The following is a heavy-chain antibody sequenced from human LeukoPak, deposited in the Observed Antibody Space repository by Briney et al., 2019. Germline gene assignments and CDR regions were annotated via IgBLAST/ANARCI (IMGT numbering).Heavy chain of an antibody. V-gene: IGHV3-23*01. J-gene: IGHJ6*02. D-gene: IGHD2-2*01. Sequence: GGSLRLSCAASGFTFSSYAMSWVRQAPGKGLEWVSAISGSGGSTYYADSVKGRFTISRDNSKNTLYLQMNSLRAEDTAVYYCARGLSDIVVVPAANTWLMRTKYYYGMDVWGQGTTVTVSS. CDR2: ISGSGGST. CDR1: GFTFSSYA. CDR3: ARGLSDIVVVPAANTWLMRTKYYYGMDV.